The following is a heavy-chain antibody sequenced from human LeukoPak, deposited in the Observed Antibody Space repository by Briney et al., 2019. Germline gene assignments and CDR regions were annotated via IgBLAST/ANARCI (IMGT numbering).Heavy chain of an antibody. J-gene: IGHJ4*02. CDR2: IWYDGSNK. Sequence: PGRSLRLSCAASGFTFSSYGMRWVRQAPGKGLEWVAVIWYDGSNKYYADSVKGRFTISRDNSKNTLYLQMNSLRAEDTAVYYCAREGNYYDSSGYYPSLYYFDYWGQGTLVTVSS. CDR3: AREGNYYDSSGYYPSLYYFDY. V-gene: IGHV3-33*01. D-gene: IGHD3-22*01. CDR1: GFTFSSYG.